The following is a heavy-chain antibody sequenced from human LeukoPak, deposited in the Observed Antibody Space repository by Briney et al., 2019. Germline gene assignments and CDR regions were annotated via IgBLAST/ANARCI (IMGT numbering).Heavy chain of an antibody. V-gene: IGHV3-7*01. Sequence: GGSLRLSCAASGFTFSSYEMNWVRQAPGKGLEWVANIKQDGSEKNYVDSVKGRFTISRDNAKNSLYLQMNSLRVEDTAVYHCARDKDVGPSLFDYWGQGTLVTVSS. CDR2: IKQDGSEK. J-gene: IGHJ4*02. CDR1: GFTFSSYE. CDR3: ARDKDVGPSLFDY. D-gene: IGHD1-26*01.